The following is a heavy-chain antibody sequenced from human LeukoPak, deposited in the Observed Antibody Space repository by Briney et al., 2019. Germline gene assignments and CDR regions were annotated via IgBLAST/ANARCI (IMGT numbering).Heavy chain of an antibody. CDR3: ASAITVTTDY. CDR2: IYHSGST. CDR1: GGSISSGGYS. V-gene: IGHV4-30-2*01. Sequence: SETLSLTCAVSGGSISSGGYSWSWIRQPPGKGLEWIGYIYHSGSTYYNPSLKSRVTISVDTSKNQFSLKLSSVTAADTAVYYCASAITVTTDYWGQGTLVTVS. J-gene: IGHJ4*02. D-gene: IGHD4-17*01.